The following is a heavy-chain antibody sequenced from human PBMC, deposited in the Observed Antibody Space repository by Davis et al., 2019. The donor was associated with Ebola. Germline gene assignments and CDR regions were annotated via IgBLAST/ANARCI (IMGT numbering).Heavy chain of an antibody. D-gene: IGHD3-3*01. Sequence: GESLKISCAASGFTFSSYGMHWVRQAPGQGLEWMGIINPSGGSTSYAQKFQGRVTMTRDTSTSTVYMELSSLRSKDTAVYYCARDLRIFGVVGIYYYYGMDVWGQGTTVTVSS. J-gene: IGHJ6*02. V-gene: IGHV1-46*01. CDR3: ARDLRIFGVVGIYYYYGMDV. CDR2: INPSGGST. CDR1: GFTFSSYG.